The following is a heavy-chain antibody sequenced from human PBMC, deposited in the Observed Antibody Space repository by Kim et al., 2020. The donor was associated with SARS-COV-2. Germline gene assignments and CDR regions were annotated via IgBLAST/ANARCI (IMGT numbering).Heavy chain of an antibody. Sequence: GGSLRLSCAASGFTFSSYAMSWVRQAPGKGLEWVSTINGGGGSTFYADSVKGRFTVSRDNSKNTLYLQMTSLKFEDTAVYYCAKRGGYYFGVDVWGQGTTVTASS. D-gene: IGHD3-22*01. J-gene: IGHJ6*02. CDR2: INGGGGST. V-gene: IGHV3-23*01. CDR3: AKRGGYYFGVDV. CDR1: GFTFSSYA.